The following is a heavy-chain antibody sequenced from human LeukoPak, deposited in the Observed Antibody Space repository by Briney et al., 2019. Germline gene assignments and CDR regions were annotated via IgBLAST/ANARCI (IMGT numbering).Heavy chain of an antibody. D-gene: IGHD3-10*01. CDR2: IYYSGST. V-gene: IGHV4-59*08. Sequence: TSETLSLTCTVSGGSISRYYWSWIRQPPGKGLEWIGYIYYSGSTNYNPSLKSRVTISVDKSKNQFSLKLSSVTAADTAVYYCARYGSGSFDYWGQGTLVTVSS. CDR3: ARYGSGSFDY. CDR1: GGSISRYY. J-gene: IGHJ4*02.